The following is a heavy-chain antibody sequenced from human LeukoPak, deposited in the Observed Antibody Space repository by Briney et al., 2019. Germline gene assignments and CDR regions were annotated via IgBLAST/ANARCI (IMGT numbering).Heavy chain of an antibody. Sequence: PGGSLRLSCAASGFTVTTNYMSWVRQAPGKGLEWVSVIYSGGSTYYSDSVKGRFTISRDNSKNTLYLQMNSLRAEDTAVYYCAKVGGGYSYAYFDYWGQGTLVTVSS. D-gene: IGHD5-18*01. CDR3: AKVGGGYSYAYFDY. CDR2: IYSGGST. CDR1: GFTVTTNY. V-gene: IGHV3-53*01. J-gene: IGHJ4*02.